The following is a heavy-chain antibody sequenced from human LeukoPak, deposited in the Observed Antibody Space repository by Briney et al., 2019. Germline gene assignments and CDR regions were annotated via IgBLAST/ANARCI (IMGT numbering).Heavy chain of an antibody. D-gene: IGHD3-3*01. J-gene: IGHJ4*02. Sequence: ASVKVSCKASGYTFTSYDINWVRQATGQGLEWMGWISAYNGNTNYAQKLQGRVTMTTDTSTSTAYMELRSLRSDDTAVYYCARWVLRFLEYGGSFDYWGQGTLATVSS. CDR3: ARWVLRFLEYGGSFDY. V-gene: IGHV1-18*01. CDR2: ISAYNGNT. CDR1: GYTFTSYD.